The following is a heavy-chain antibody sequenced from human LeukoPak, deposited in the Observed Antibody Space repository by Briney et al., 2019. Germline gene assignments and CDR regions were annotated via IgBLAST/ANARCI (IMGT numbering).Heavy chain of an antibody. CDR1: GFIFGNYY. J-gene: IGHJ6*02. Sequence: GGSLRLSCEASGFIFGNYYMSWVRQAPGKGLEWFAAINGTGSTTYHADSVKGRFTISRDNSKNTLYLQMNSLRSEDTATYYCCDGMDVWGQGTTVAVSS. V-gene: IGHV3-23*01. CDR2: INGTGSTT. CDR3: CDGMDV.